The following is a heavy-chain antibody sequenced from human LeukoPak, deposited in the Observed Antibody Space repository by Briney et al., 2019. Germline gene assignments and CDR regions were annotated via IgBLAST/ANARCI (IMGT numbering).Heavy chain of an antibody. D-gene: IGHD4-17*01. CDR1: GFTFSTYA. CDR2: ISDGGSDT. V-gene: IGHV3-23*01. Sequence: GGSLRLSCAASGFTFSTYAMSWVRQAPGKGLAWVSTISDGGSDTHYADSVKGRFTISRDDSRNTLYLQMNSLRAEDTAVYYCAKALYGDYGRFDYWGQGTLVTVSS. J-gene: IGHJ4*02. CDR3: AKALYGDYGRFDY.